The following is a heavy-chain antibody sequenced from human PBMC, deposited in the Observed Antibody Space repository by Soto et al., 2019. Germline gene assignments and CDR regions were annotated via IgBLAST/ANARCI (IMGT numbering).Heavy chain of an antibody. Sequence: QVQLVESGGGVVQPGRSPRLSCAASGFTFSSYGMHWVRQAPGKGLEWVAVISYDGSNKYYADSVKGRFTISRDNSKNTLYLQMNSLRAEDTAVYYCAKEHSFYSVTYYFDYWGQGTLVTVSS. CDR2: ISYDGSNK. CDR3: AKEHSFYSVTYYFDY. V-gene: IGHV3-30*18. D-gene: IGHD2-21*01. CDR1: GFTFSSYG. J-gene: IGHJ4*02.